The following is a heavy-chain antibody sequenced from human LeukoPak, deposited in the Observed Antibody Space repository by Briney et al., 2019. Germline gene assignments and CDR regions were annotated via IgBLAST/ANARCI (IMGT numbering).Heavy chain of an antibody. CDR2: TNPHSGGT. CDR1: GYTFTNWY. Sequence: ASVKVSCKASGYTFTNWYIHWVRQAPGQGPEWMGWTNPHSGGTNYAQKFQGRVTMTRDTSITTAYMELSRLRSDDTAVYYCAKWGAENAFDIWGQGTMVTVSS. CDR3: AKWGAENAFDI. J-gene: IGHJ3*02. V-gene: IGHV1-2*02. D-gene: IGHD1-26*01.